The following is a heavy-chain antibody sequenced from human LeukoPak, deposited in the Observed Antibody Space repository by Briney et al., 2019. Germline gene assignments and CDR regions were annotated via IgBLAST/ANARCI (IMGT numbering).Heavy chain of an antibody. CDR3: VGFYSGMDV. CDR2: VNNEGTGT. V-gene: IGHV3-74*01. CDR1: GFTFSNYW. Sequence: GGSLRLSCAASGFTFSNYWMHWVRKAPGRGLVWVSRVNNEGTGTTYADSVKGRFTISRDNAKNTLYLQMNSLRVEDTAVYYCVGFYSGMDVWGQGTTVTVSS. J-gene: IGHJ6*02.